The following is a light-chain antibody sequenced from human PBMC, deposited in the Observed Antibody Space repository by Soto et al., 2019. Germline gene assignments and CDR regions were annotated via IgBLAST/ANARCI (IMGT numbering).Light chain of an antibody. CDR1: QSVSSSY. J-gene: IGKJ1*01. V-gene: IGKV3-20*01. CDR2: GAS. Sequence: EIVLTQSPGTLSLSPGERATLSCRASQSVSSSYLAWYQQKPGQAPRLLIYGASSRATGIPDRFSGSVSGTDFTLTISRLEPEDFAVDYCQQYGSSLWTFGQGTKVEI. CDR3: QQYGSSLWT.